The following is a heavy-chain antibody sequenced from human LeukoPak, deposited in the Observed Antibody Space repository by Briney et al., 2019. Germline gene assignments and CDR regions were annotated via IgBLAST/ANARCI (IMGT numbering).Heavy chain of an antibody. D-gene: IGHD1-14*01. V-gene: IGHV3-21*01. CDR2: ISGGSNYI. CDR1: GFTFSSYS. J-gene: IGHJ4*02. Sequence: GGSLRLSCVASGFTFSSYSMNWVRQAPGKGLEWVSSISGGSNYIYYADSVRGRFTISRDNAKNSLYLQMNNLRAEDTAVYYCAKDRNPGVIDFWGQGTLVTVSS. CDR3: AKDRNPGVIDF.